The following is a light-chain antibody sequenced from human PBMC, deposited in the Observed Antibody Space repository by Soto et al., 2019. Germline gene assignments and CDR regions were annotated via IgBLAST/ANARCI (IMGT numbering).Light chain of an antibody. CDR2: EVT. CDR3: SSHGGINNVV. CDR1: SSDVGGYNY. J-gene: IGLJ3*02. Sequence: SVLTQPPSASGSPGQSVTISCTGTSSDVGGYNYVSWYQQHPGKAPKLMIYEVTKRPSGVPDRFSGSKSGNTASLTVSGLLAEDEADYYCSSHGGINNVVFGGGTKLTVL. V-gene: IGLV2-8*01.